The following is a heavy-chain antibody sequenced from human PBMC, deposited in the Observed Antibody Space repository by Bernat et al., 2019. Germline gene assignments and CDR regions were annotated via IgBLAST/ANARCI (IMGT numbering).Heavy chain of an antibody. D-gene: IGHD5-18*01. J-gene: IGHJ4*02. Sequence: QVQLVESGGGVVQPGRSLRLSCAASGFPFSSYGMHWVRQAPGKGLGWVAVIWYDGSNKYYADSVKGRFTISRDNSRNTLYLQMNSLRAEDTAVYYCARDGGYSYGTEFSDYWGQGSLVTVSS. V-gene: IGHV3-33*01. CDR1: GFPFSSYG. CDR3: ARDGGYSYGTEFSDY. CDR2: IWYDGSNK.